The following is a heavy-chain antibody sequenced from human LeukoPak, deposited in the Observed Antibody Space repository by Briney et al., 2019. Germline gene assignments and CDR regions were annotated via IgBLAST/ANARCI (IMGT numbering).Heavy chain of an antibody. D-gene: IGHD3-10*01. CDR1: GYTFSRYW. V-gene: IGHV5-51*01. CDR3: ARGGEGEAYFYYYLDV. CDR2: IYPDDSDT. Sequence: GESLKISCVASGYTFSRYWIGRVRQMPGKSLQWMGPIYPDDSDTRYSPYFEGQVTISADKSITTAYLQWSSLKASDTAIYYCARGGEGEAYFYYYLDVWGKGTPVTVSS. J-gene: IGHJ6*03.